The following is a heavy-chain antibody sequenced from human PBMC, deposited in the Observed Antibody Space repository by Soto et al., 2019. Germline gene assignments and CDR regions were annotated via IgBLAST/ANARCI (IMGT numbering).Heavy chain of an antibody. CDR2: IIPIFGTA. CDR1: GGTFSSYA. Sequence: QVQLVQSGAEVKKPGSSVKVSCKASGGTFSSYAISWVRQAPGQGLEWMGGIIPIFGTANYAQKFQGRVTITADKSTSTAYMELSSLRSEDTAAYYCASTIFGVVLHYYYGMDVWGQGTTVTVSS. D-gene: IGHD3-3*01. J-gene: IGHJ6*02. CDR3: ASTIFGVVLHYYYGMDV. V-gene: IGHV1-69*06.